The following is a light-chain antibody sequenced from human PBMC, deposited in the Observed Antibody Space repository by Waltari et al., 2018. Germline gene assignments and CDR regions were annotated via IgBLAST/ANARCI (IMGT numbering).Light chain of an antibody. J-gene: IGKJ2*01. CDR1: QTVGTY. CDR3: QQRSSWPYT. CDR2: DAS. Sequence: CRAAQTVGTYLAWYQQKPVQPPRLLIFDASSRSTGIPAKFRGSGSGTDFTLTVSNLEPEDFAVYFCQQRSSWPYTFGQGTRLEI. V-gene: IGKV3-11*01.